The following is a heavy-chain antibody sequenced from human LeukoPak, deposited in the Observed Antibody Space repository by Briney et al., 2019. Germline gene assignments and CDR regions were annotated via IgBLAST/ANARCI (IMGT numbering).Heavy chain of an antibody. D-gene: IGHD5-24*01. CDR1: GGSISSSNW. J-gene: IGHJ6*02. CDR2: IYHSGST. Sequence: PSETLSLTCAVSGGSISSSNWWSWVRRPPGKGLEWIGEIYHSGSTNYNPSLKSRVTISVDKSKNQFSLKLSSVTAADTAVYYCARDRLQAYYYYGMDVWGQGTTVTVSS. V-gene: IGHV4-4*02. CDR3: ARDRLQAYYYYGMDV.